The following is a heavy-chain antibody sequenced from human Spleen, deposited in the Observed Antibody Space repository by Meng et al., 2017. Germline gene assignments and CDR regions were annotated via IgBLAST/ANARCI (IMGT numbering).Heavy chain of an antibody. CDR1: GFTFSSYG. D-gene: IGHD3-22*01. V-gene: IGHV3-30*03. J-gene: IGHJ5*02. CDR3: ARDKSHYDGRSGWFDP. Sequence: QVQLVESGGGVVQPGRSLRLSCAASGFTFSSYGMHWVRQAPGKGLEWVAVISYDGSNKYYADSVKGRFTISRDNSKNTVYLQMTRLRPEDTAVYYCARDKSHYDGRSGWFDPWGQGTLVTVSS. CDR2: ISYDGSNK.